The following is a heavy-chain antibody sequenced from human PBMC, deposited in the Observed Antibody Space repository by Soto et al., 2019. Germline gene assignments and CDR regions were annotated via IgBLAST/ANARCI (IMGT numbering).Heavy chain of an antibody. J-gene: IGHJ4*02. D-gene: IGHD2-15*01. CDR1: GFTFSDHN. V-gene: IGHV3-48*01. CDR3: TRDGVAEIDY. CDR2: IDIFSATI. Sequence: GGSLRLSCAAPGFTFSDHNMIWVRQAPGKGLEWVSYIDIFSATIYYADSVKGRFTISRDNAKNSLYLQMNSLRVEDKAAYYCTRDGVAEIDYWGQGTLVTVSS.